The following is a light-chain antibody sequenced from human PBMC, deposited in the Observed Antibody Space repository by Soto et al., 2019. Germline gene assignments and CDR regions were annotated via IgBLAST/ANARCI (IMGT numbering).Light chain of an antibody. CDR1: QSIDNF. CDR2: DAS. CDR3: QQRYNLPPWT. V-gene: IGKV3-11*01. Sequence: EIVLTQSPGTLSLSPGDRATFSCRASQSIDNFLAWYQQKPGQAPRLFIYDASSRATGIPDRFSGSGSGTDFTLTISSLEPEDFAVYYCQQRYNLPPWTFGQGTKVEIK. J-gene: IGKJ1*01.